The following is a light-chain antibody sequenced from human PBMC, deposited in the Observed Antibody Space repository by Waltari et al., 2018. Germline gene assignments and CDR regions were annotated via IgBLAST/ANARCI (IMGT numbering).Light chain of an antibody. CDR1: QSVSSN. J-gene: IGKJ1*01. Sequence: ELAITQSPDPLSVSPGERATLSCRASQSVSSNLAWYQQNPGQAPRLLIYGASTRATGVPARFSGSGSGTEFTLTISSLQSEDFAVYYCQQYNDCPRTFGQGTKVEIK. CDR2: GAS. V-gene: IGKV3-15*01. CDR3: QQYNDCPRT.